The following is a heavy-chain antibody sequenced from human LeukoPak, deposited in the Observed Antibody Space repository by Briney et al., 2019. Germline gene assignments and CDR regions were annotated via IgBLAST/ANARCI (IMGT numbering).Heavy chain of an antibody. CDR3: ARGFLGDYYGSGSYYVFDY. D-gene: IGHD3-10*01. Sequence: SGTLSLTCTVSGGSISSYYWSWIRQPAGKGLEWIGRIYTSGSTKYNSSLKSRVTMSVDTSKNQFSLKLSSVTAADTAVYYCARGFLGDYYGSGSYYVFDYWGQGTLVTVSS. J-gene: IGHJ4*02. CDR2: IYTSGST. V-gene: IGHV4-4*07. CDR1: GGSISSYY.